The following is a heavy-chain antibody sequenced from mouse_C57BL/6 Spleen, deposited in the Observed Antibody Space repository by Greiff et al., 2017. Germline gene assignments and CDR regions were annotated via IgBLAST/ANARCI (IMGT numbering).Heavy chain of an antibody. V-gene: IGHV14-4*01. J-gene: IGHJ3*01. CDR3: TTKGGWGRGFAY. CDR1: GFNIKDDY. D-gene: IGHD3-3*01. CDR2: IDPENGDT. Sequence: DVQLVESGAELVRPGASVKLSCTASGFNIKDDYMHWVKQRPEQGLEWIGWIDPENGDTEYASKFQGKATITADTSSNTAYLQLSSLTSEDTAVYYCTTKGGWGRGFAYWGQGTLVTVSA.